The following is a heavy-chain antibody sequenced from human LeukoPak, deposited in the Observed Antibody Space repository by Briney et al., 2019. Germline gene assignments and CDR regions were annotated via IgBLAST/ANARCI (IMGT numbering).Heavy chain of an antibody. CDR1: GYSISSGYY. CDR2: IYHSGST. CDR3: ASLYCTNGVCPDY. V-gene: IGHV4-38-2*01. Sequence: RASETLSLTCAVSGYSISSGYYWGWIRQPPGKGLEWIGSIYHSGSTYYNPSLKSRVTISVDTSKNQFSLKLSSVTAADTAVYYCASLYCTNGVCPDYWGQGTLVTVSS. J-gene: IGHJ4*02. D-gene: IGHD2-8*01.